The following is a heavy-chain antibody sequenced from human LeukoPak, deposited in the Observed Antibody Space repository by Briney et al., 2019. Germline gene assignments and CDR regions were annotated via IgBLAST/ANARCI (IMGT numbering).Heavy chain of an antibody. V-gene: IGHV4-4*08. J-gene: IGHJ3*02. CDR2: IYSSETT. CDR3: ARRNDFHI. CDR1: GGSITGYH. Sequence: SETLSLTCTVSGGSITGYHWSWIRQPPGKGLEWIGYIYSSETTNYKPSLTSRVTISADTPKNQISLKLTSVTAADTAIYCGARRNDFHIWGQGTMVTVSS.